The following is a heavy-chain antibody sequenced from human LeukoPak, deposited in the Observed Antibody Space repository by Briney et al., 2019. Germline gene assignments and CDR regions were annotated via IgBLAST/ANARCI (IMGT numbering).Heavy chain of an antibody. J-gene: IGHJ5*01. V-gene: IGHV3-30*18. CDR3: AKDPIPGRIAAAGTGWFDY. CDR1: GLTLSSYG. D-gene: IGHD6-13*01. CDR2: ISFDGSNK. Sequence: PGGSLRLSCAASGLTLSSYGMHWVRQAPGKGLEWVAVISFDGSNKYCSDSVKGRFTISRDNSKNTLYLQMNSLRAEDTAVYYCAKDPIPGRIAAAGTGWFDYWGQGTLVTVSS.